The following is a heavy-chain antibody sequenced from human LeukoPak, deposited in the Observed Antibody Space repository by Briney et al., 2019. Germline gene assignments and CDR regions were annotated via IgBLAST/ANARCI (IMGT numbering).Heavy chain of an antibody. CDR2: INHSGST. CDR1: GGSFSGYY. V-gene: IGHV4-34*01. CDR3: ARQRGYSGYPY. D-gene: IGHD5-12*01. Sequence: SETLSLTCAVYGGSFSGYYWSWIRQPPGKGLEWIGEINHSGSTNYNPSLKSRVTISVDTSKNQFSLKLSSVTAEDTAVYYCARQRGYSGYPYWGQGTLVTVSS. J-gene: IGHJ4*02.